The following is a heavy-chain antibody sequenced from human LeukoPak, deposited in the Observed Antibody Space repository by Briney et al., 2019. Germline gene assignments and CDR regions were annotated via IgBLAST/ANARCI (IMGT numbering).Heavy chain of an antibody. J-gene: IGHJ3*02. D-gene: IGHD2-15*01. CDR3: AGDAGWTFGI. CDR2: IKQDGSEK. V-gene: IGHV3-7*01. Sequence: GGSLRLLCAGSGFTFSDHWMSWFREAPGKGREGVAIIKQDGSEKYYVDSVKGRFTVSSDNAKKGVYLQMNNLRVDDTAVYYCAGDAGWTFGIWGQGTKVVVSS. CDR1: GFTFSDHW.